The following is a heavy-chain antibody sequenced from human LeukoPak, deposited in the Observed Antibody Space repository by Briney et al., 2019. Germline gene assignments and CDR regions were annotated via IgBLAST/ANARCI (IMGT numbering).Heavy chain of an antibody. V-gene: IGHV1-24*01. J-gene: IGHJ4*02. Sequence: ASVKVSCKVSGYTLTELSMHWVRQAPGKGLEWMGGFDPEDGETIYAQKFQGRVTMTGDTSTDTVYMELSSLRSEDTAVYYCAIGHCSSTSCYREIDYWGQGTLVTVSS. D-gene: IGHD2-2*01. CDR3: AIGHCSSTSCYREIDY. CDR2: FDPEDGET. CDR1: GYTLTELS.